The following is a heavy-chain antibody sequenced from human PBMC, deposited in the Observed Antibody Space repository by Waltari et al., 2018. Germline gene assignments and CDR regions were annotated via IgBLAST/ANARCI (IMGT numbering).Heavy chain of an antibody. CDR2: INGDGSTI. D-gene: IGHD3-9*01. Sequence: EVHLEESGGGLVQPGGSLRLSCAASGFTFSRYWMHWVRQAPGKGLVWVSRINGDGSTITYADSVKGRFTISRDNAKNTLYLQLNSLRVEDTAIYYCASAYYDILDWGQGTLVTVSS. CDR1: GFTFSRYW. CDR3: ASAYYDILD. J-gene: IGHJ4*02. V-gene: IGHV3-74*01.